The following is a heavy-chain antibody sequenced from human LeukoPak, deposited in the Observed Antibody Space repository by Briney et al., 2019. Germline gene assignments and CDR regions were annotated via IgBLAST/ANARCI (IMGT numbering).Heavy chain of an antibody. CDR2: FDPEDGET. J-gene: IGHJ4*02. CDR1: GYTLTELS. CDR3: ATVVVGLVSSYGNLVY. D-gene: IGHD3/OR15-3a*01. Sequence: ASAKVSCKVSGYTLTELSMHWVRQAPGKGLEWMGGFDPEDGETIYAQKFQGRVTMAEDTSTDTAYMELSSLRSEDTGVYYCATVVVGLVSSYGNLVYWGQGTLVTVSS. V-gene: IGHV1-24*01.